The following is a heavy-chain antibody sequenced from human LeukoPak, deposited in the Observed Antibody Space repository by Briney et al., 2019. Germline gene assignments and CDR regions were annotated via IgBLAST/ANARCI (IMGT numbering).Heavy chain of an antibody. CDR1: GFTFSSYG. CDR2: VWYDGKNK. J-gene: IGHJ6*02. V-gene: IGHV3-33*06. Sequence: GGSLRLSCAASGFTFSSYGIHWVRQAPGKGLEWVAIVWYDGKNKFYGDSVKGRFTISRDNSKNTVDLQMNSLRVEDTAVYYCAKRGTRATHGMDVWGQGTTVTVSS. CDR3: AKRGTRATHGMDV. D-gene: IGHD3-16*01.